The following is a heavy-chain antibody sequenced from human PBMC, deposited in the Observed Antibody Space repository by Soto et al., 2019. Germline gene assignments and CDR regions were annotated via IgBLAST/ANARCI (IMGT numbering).Heavy chain of an antibody. CDR2: IYPGDSDT. J-gene: IGHJ5*02. Sequence: GESLKSSCNGSRHTFTNYWIGWVRQMPGKGLEWMGIIYPGDSDTRYSPSFQGQVTISADKSINTAYLQWSSLQASDTAMYYCARRAYCSGGSCNDWFAPWGQRTLVTVSS. CDR3: ARRAYCSGGSCNDWFAP. D-gene: IGHD2-15*01. CDR1: RHTFTNYW. V-gene: IGHV5-51*01.